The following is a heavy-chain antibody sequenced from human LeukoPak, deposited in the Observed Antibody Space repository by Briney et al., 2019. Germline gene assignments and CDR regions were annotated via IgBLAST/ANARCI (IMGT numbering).Heavy chain of an antibody. D-gene: IGHD3-22*01. Sequence: SVKVSCKASGGTFSSYAISWVRQAPGQGLEWMGGIIPIFGTANYAQKFQGRVTITADESTSTAYMELSSLRSEDTAVYYCARGGGHYYDSSGYYFDAFDIWGQGTMVTVSS. CDR2: IIPIFGTA. V-gene: IGHV1-69*13. CDR3: ARGGGHYYDSSGYYFDAFDI. CDR1: GGTFSSYA. J-gene: IGHJ3*02.